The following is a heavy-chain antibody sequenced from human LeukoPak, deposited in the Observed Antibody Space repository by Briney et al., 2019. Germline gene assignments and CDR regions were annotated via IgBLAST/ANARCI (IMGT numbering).Heavy chain of an antibody. CDR1: GFTFSSYG. CDR2: ISGSGGST. CDR3: ARDRRPPWELPGTAFDI. Sequence: PGGSLRLSCAASGFTFSSYGMSWVRQAPGKGLEWVSAISGSGGSTYYADSVKGRFTISRDNSKNTLYLQMNSLRAEDTAVYYCARDRRPPWELPGTAFDIWGQGTMVTVSS. J-gene: IGHJ3*02. D-gene: IGHD1-26*01. V-gene: IGHV3-23*01.